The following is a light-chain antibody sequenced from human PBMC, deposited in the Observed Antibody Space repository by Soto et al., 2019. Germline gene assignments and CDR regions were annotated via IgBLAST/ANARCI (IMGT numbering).Light chain of an antibody. CDR3: LQHNSFPRT. Sequence: IQLTRSPSSLSASVGDRVTITCRASQGISSYLAWYQQKPGKAPKRLIYAASSLESGVPSRFRGRGSGAEFTLTISSLQPEDFATYYCLQHNSFPRTFGQGTKGDIK. CDR2: AAS. CDR1: QGISSY. V-gene: IGKV1-9*01. J-gene: IGKJ1*01.